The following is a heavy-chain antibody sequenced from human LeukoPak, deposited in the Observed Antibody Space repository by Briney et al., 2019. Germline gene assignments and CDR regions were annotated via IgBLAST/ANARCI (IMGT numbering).Heavy chain of an antibody. V-gene: IGHV3-23*01. CDR3: AKGGYDFHYFDY. Sequence: GGSPRLSCAASGFTFSSYAMSRVRQAPGKGLEWVSAISGSGGSTYYADSVKGRFTISRDNSKNTLYLQMNSLRAEDTAVYYCAKGGYDFHYFDYWGQGTLVTVSS. D-gene: IGHD5-12*01. CDR1: GFTFSSYA. CDR2: ISGSGGST. J-gene: IGHJ4*02.